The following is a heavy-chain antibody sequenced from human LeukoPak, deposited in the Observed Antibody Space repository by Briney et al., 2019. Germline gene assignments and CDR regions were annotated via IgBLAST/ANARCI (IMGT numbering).Heavy chain of an antibody. CDR2: ISANNGDT. V-gene: IGHV1-18*01. CDR1: GYTFTSHG. J-gene: IGHJ4*02. CDR3: ARDWPTVIADY. D-gene: IGHD4-11*01. Sequence: ASVKVSCKTSGYTFTSHGISWVRQAPGQGLEWMGWISANNGDTKYAQRMQDRLTMTTDTSTSTAYMDLRRLSSDDTAIYYCARDWPTVIADYWGQGTLVTVSS.